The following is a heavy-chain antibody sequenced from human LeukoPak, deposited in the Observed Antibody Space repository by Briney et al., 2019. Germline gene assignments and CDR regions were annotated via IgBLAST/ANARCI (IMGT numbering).Heavy chain of an antibody. V-gene: IGHV1-18*01. Sequence: ASVKVSCKASGYTFDSYGISWVRQVPGQGLEWMGWASTYSGNTNYAPKFQGRVTMTTDTSTSTAYMELRSLRSDDTAIYYCARDPNILLVPVAADFQHWGQGTLVTVSA. J-gene: IGHJ4*02. CDR2: ASTYSGNT. D-gene: IGHD2-2*01. CDR1: GYTFDSYG. CDR3: ARDPNILLVPVAADFQH.